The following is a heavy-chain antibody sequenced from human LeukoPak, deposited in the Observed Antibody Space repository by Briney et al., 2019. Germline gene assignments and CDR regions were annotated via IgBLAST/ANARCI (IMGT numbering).Heavy chain of an antibody. Sequence: SGPTLVNPTQTLTLTCTFSGFSLTTPGMCVSWIRQPPGKALEWLARIDWDDDIYYSTSLKTRLTISKDTSKNQVVLTMTSMDPVDTATYYCARRVAGKGLDSWGQGTLVTVSS. CDR1: GFSLTTPGMC. CDR2: IDWDDDI. D-gene: IGHD6-19*01. J-gene: IGHJ4*02. V-gene: IGHV2-70*11. CDR3: ARRVAGKGLDS.